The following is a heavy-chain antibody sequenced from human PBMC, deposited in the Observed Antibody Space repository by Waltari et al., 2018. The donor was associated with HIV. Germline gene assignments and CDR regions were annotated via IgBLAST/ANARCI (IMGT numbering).Heavy chain of an antibody. V-gene: IGHV3-66*01. J-gene: IGHJ6*02. Sequence: EVQLVESGGGLVQPGGSLRLSCAASGFTVSSNYMSWVRQAPGKGLEWVSLIYTGGSTYYADSVKGRFTISRDNSKNTLYLQMNSLRAEDTAEYYCASPDTTMVHGHYYFYHMDVWGQGTTVTVSS. CDR1: GFTVSSNY. D-gene: IGHD5-18*01. CDR2: IYTGGST. CDR3: ASPDTTMVHGHYYFYHMDV.